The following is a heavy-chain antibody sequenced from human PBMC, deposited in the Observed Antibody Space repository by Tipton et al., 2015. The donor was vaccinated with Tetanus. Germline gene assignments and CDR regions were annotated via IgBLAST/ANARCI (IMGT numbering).Heavy chain of an antibody. CDR1: GFPFGEYY. CDR3: ARDLLFSNTIFGVVDS. Sequence: SLRLSCAATGFPFGEYYMTWVRQAPGKGLECISYISGSSATIRYADSVKGRHTISRDNAKNSLYLQMTSLRADDTAVYYCARDLLFSNTIFGVVDSWGRGSLVTVSS. D-gene: IGHD3-3*01. V-gene: IGHV3-11*01. J-gene: IGHJ4*02. CDR2: ISGSSATI.